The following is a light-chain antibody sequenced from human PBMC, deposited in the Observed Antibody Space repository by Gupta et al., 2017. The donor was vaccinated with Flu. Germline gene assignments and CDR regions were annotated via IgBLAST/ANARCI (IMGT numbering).Light chain of an antibody. CDR2: EVS. Sequence: QSALTQPAYVSGSPGQSIAISCPGTRSAVGCYDYVSWYQQHPGKAPKLILFEVSRRPGGISDRFSGSKSGNTASLTISGLLAEDEAFYYCSSYTSTNTVVVFGGGTKLTVL. CDR1: RSAVGCYDY. J-gene: IGLJ2*01. V-gene: IGLV2-14*01. CDR3: SSYTSTNTVVV.